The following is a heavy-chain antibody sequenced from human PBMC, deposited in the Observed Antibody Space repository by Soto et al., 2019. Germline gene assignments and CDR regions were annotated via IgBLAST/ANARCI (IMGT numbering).Heavy chain of an antibody. CDR3: ARAYSSGYFDY. Sequence: QVQLVESGGGVVQPGRSLRLSCAASGFTFSSYAMHWVRQAPGKGLEWVAVISYDGSNKYYADSVKGRFTISRDNSKNTLYLQMNRLRAEDTAVYYCARAYSSGYFDYWGQGTLVTVSS. V-gene: IGHV3-30-3*01. D-gene: IGHD3-22*01. CDR2: ISYDGSNK. J-gene: IGHJ4*02. CDR1: GFTFSSYA.